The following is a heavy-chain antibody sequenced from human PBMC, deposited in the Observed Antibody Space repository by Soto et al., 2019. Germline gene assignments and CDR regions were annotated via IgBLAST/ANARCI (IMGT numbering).Heavy chain of an antibody. Sequence: QVQLRQWGAGLVKPSETLSLTCAVYGGSFNGYYWNWIRQPPGKGLEWIGEINHSGSTNYNPSLKSRVSISVDTSKNQFSLRLSSVTAADTAVYYCASQRPTVTTFDYSGQGTLVTVSS. V-gene: IGHV4-34*01. D-gene: IGHD4-17*01. CDR1: GGSFNGYY. CDR3: ASQRPTVTTFDY. J-gene: IGHJ4*02. CDR2: INHSGST.